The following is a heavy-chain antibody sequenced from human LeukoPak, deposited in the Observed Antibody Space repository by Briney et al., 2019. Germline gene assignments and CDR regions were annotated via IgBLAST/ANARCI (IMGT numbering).Heavy chain of an antibody. J-gene: IGHJ3*02. CDR1: GFNFSGCA. V-gene: IGHV3-23*01. D-gene: IGHD4-17*01. Sequence: GGSLRLSCAASGFNFSGCAMSWVRQAPEKGLEWVSAISGSGGSTYYADSVKGRFTISRDNSKNTLYLQVNSLRAEDTAVYYCAKGQTTVMAFDIWGQGTMVTVSS. CDR3: AKGQTTVMAFDI. CDR2: ISGSGGST.